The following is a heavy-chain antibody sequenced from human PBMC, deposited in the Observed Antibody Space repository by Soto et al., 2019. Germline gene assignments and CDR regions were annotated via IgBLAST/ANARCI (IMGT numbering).Heavy chain of an antibody. V-gene: IGHV4-61*01. CDR3: ARDTGLYYYYYGMDV. CDR2: IYYSGST. Sequence: KPSETLSLTCTVSGGSVSSGSYYWSWIRQPPGKGLEWIGYIYYSGSTNYNPSLKSRVTISVDTSKNQFSLKLSSVTAADTAVYYCARDTGLYYYYYGMDVWGQGTTVTVSS. CDR1: GGSVSSGSYY. J-gene: IGHJ6*02. D-gene: IGHD2-8*02.